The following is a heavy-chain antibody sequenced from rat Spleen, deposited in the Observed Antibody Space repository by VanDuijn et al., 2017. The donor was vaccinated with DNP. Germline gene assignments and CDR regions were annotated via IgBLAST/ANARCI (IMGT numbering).Heavy chain of an antibody. Sequence: QVQLKESGPGLVQPSQTLSLTCTVSGFSLTVYGVSWVRQPPGKGLEWVAAISSGGSTYYNSGLKSRLSISRDTSKSQVFLRMSSLQTEDTAIYFCTRDRYYSGYAMDAWGQGTSVTVSS. CDR1: GFSLTVYG. J-gene: IGHJ4*01. D-gene: IGHD1-1*01. V-gene: IGHV2S12*01. CDR2: ISSGGST. CDR3: TRDRYYSGYAMDA.